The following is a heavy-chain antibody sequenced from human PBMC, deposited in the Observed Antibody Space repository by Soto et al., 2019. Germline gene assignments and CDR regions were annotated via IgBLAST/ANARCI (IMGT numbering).Heavy chain of an antibody. CDR3: ARRARTDFYYMDV. V-gene: IGHV3-64*01. CDR1: GFTLSGSA. Sequence: EVQLAESGGGLAQPGGSLRLSCAASGFTLSGSAMDWVRQAPGKGLEYVSGISSNGVGTYYANSVQGRVTISRDNSKHTVYLQMGSLRLEDMAVYYCARRARTDFYYMDVWGKGTPVTVSS. CDR2: ISSNGVGT. J-gene: IGHJ6*03. D-gene: IGHD6-6*01.